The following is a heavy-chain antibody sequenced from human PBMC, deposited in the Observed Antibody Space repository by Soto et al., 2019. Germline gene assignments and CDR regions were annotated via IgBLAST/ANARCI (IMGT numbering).Heavy chain of an antibody. J-gene: IGHJ4*02. V-gene: IGHV3-7*03. CDR3: ARAVRGYSYGQRTPFDY. CDR2: IKQDGSEK. D-gene: IGHD5-18*01. CDR1: GFTFSSYW. Sequence: EVQLVESGGGLVQPGGSLRLSCAASGFTFSSYWMSWVRQAPGKGLEWVANIKQDGSEKYYVDSVKGRFTISRDNAKNSLYLQMNSLRAEDTAVYYCARAVRGYSYGQRTPFDYWGQGTLVTVSS.